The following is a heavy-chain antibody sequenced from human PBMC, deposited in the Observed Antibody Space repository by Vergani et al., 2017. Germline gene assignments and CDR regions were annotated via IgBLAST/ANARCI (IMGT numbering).Heavy chain of an antibody. V-gene: IGHV4-39*01. CDR1: GGSISSSSYY. J-gene: IGHJ4*02. Sequence: QVQLQQWGAGLVKPSETLSLTCTVSGGSISSSSYYWGWIRQPPGKGLEWIGSIYYSGSTYYNPSLKSRVTISVDTSKNQFSLKLSSVTAADTAVYYCARWTWALFDYWGQGTLVTVSS. D-gene: IGHD1-26*01. CDR3: ARWTWALFDY. CDR2: IYYSGST.